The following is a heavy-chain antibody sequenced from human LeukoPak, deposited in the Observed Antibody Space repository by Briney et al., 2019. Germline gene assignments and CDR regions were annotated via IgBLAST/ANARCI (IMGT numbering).Heavy chain of an antibody. V-gene: IGHV1-18*01. CDR2: ISGHNGNT. CDR1: GYTFTQYG. J-gene: IGHJ5*02. CDR3: ARELRPVGFDYGDYAPDWFDP. Sequence: ASVKVSCKSSGYTFTQYGISWVRQAPGQGPEWMGWISGHNGNTKVARKLQGRVSMTIDTPTSTAYMELRSLRSDDTAVYYCARELRPVGFDYGDYAPDWFDPWGQGTLVTVSS. D-gene: IGHD4-17*01.